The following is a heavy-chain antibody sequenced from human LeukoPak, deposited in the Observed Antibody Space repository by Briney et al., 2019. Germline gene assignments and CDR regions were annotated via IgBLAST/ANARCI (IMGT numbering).Heavy chain of an antibody. J-gene: IGHJ4*02. D-gene: IGHD1-26*01. V-gene: IGHV3-48*03. CDR3: ASTVGKTYYFDY. CDR1: GFTFSSYE. CDR2: ISSSGSTI. Sequence: PGGSLRLSCAASGFTFSSYEMNWVRQAPGKGLEWVSYISSSGSTIYYADSVKGRFTISRDNAKNSLYLQMNSLRAEDTAVYYCASTVGKTYYFDYWSQGTLVTVSS.